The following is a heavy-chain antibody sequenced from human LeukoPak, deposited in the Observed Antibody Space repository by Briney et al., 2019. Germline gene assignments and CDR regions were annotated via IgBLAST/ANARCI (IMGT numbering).Heavy chain of an antibody. J-gene: IGHJ4*02. CDR2: IYYSGDS. Sequence: SETLSLTCTVSGGSISSSSYYWGWIRQTPGKGLEWIGSIYYSGDSYYNPSLKSRAAIFVDTSRDQFSLDLSYVTAADSALYYCVRHISANTGYFDSCGQGTLVTVSS. CDR1: GGSISSSSYY. V-gene: IGHV4-39*01. CDR3: VRHISANTGYFDS.